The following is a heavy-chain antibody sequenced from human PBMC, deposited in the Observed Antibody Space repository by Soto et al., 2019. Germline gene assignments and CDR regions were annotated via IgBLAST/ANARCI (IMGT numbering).Heavy chain of an antibody. CDR2: IKQDGSEK. CDR1: GLTFSSYW. Sequence: EVQLVESGGGLVQPGGSLRLSCAASGLTFSSYWMNWVRRAPVKGLEWVANIKQDGSEKYYVDSVKGRFTISRDNAKNSLYLQMNSLRVEDTAVYFCAGGAGWVFDRWGQGTLVTVSS. J-gene: IGHJ5*02. D-gene: IGHD1-26*01. CDR3: AGGAGWVFDR. V-gene: IGHV3-7*04.